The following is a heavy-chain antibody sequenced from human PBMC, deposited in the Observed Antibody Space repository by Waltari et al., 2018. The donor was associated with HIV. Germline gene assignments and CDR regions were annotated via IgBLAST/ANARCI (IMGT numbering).Heavy chain of an antibody. D-gene: IGHD6-6*01. J-gene: IGHJ4*02. CDR1: GFTFGSYG. CDR3: ARDKAPYSSSSAVDY. CDR2: INYDGSNK. V-gene: IGHV3-33*01. Sequence: VQLMESGGGVVQPGTSLRLSCATSGFTFGSYGLTWVRQAPGKGLEWVAVINYDGSNKFYAESVKGRFLISRDNSKNTLFLQMNSLRDEDTGLYYCARDKAPYSSSSAVDYWGQGTLVTVS.